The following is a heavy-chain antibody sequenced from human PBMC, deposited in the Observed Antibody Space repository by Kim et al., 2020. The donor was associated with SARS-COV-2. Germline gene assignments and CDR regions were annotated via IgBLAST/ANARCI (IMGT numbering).Heavy chain of an antibody. CDR1: GGSFSGYY. V-gene: IGHV4-34*01. Sequence: SETLSLTCAVYGGSFSGYYWSWIRQPPGKGLEWIGEINHSGSTNYNPSLKSRVTISVDTSKNQFSLKLSSVTAADTAVYYCARATFLPMVLGYYYYYGMDVWGQGTTVTVSS. CDR2: INHSGST. CDR3: ARATFLPMVLGYYYYYGMDV. J-gene: IGHJ6*02. D-gene: IGHD3-16*01.